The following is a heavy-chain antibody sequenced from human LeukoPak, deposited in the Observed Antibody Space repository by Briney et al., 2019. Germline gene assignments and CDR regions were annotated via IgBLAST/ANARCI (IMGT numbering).Heavy chain of an antibody. Sequence: PGGSLRLSCVASGFTLSSYNMNWVRQAPGKGLEWVSSISSSSSYIYYADSVKGRFTISRDNAKNSLYLQMNSLRAEDTAVYYCATSHVGPYYYGMDVWGQGTTVTVSS. CDR2: ISSSSSYI. J-gene: IGHJ6*02. D-gene: IGHD1-26*01. CDR3: ATSHVGPYYYGMDV. CDR1: GFTLSSYN. V-gene: IGHV3-21*01.